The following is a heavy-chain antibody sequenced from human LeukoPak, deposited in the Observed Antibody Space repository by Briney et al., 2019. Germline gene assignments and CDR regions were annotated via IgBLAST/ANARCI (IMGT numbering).Heavy chain of an antibody. D-gene: IGHD3/OR15-3a*01. CDR2: IYHSGST. CDR3: ARARTGPTPYGMDV. V-gene: IGHV4-38-2*01. J-gene: IGHJ6*04. Sequence: SETLSLTCAVSGYSISSGYYWGWIRQSPGKGLEWIGSIYHSGSTHYNPSLKSRVTISVDTSKNQFSLRLTSVTAADTAVYYCARARTGPTPYGMDVWGKGTTVTVSS. CDR1: GYSISSGYY.